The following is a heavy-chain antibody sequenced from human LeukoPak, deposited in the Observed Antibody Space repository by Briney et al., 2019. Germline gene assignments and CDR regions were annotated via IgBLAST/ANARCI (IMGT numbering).Heavy chain of an antibody. V-gene: IGHV4-4*07. J-gene: IGHJ3*02. CDR3: ARDDKRSQWIQLWPYAFDI. CDR1: GGSISSYY. D-gene: IGHD5-18*01. Sequence: SETLSLTCTVSGGSISSYYWSWIRQPAGKGLEWIGRIYTSGSTNYNPSLKSRVTMSVDTSKNQFSLKLSSVTAADTAVYYCARDDKRSQWIQLWPYAFDIWGQGTMVTVSS. CDR2: IYTSGST.